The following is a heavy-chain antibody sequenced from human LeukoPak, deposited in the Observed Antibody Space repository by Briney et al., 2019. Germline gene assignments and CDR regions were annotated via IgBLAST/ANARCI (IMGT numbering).Heavy chain of an antibody. CDR2: HYYSGST. CDR1: GGSIVSGGYY. Sequence: KPSETLSLTCTVSGGSIVSGGYYWTWIRQHPGKGLEWIGYHYYSGSTHYTPSLKSRVIISRGTSNNQFSLNLNSVTVADTAVYYCARGIMSTVPSFDNWGQGVLVTVSS. CDR3: ARGIMSTVPSFDN. J-gene: IGHJ4*02. D-gene: IGHD4-17*01. V-gene: IGHV4-31*03.